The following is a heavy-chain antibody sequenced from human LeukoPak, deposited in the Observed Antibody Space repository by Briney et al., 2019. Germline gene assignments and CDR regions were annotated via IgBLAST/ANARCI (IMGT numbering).Heavy chain of an antibody. V-gene: IGHV3-48*03. CDR2: ISSSGSTI. CDR3: ARARYFDWFLDY. CDR1: GFTFRSYE. Sequence: GGSLRLSCAASGFTFRSYEMNWVRQAPGKGLEWVSYISSSGSTIYYADSVKGRFTISRDNAKNSLYLQMNSLRAEDTAVYYCARARYFDWFLDYWGQGTLVTVSS. J-gene: IGHJ4*02. D-gene: IGHD3-9*01.